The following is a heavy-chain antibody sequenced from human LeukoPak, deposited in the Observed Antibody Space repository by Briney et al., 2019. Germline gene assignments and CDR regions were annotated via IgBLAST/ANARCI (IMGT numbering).Heavy chain of an antibody. Sequence: PGGSLRLSCAASGFTFSSYGMHWVRQAPGKGLEWVAVISYDGSNKYYADSVKGRFTISGDNSKNTLYLQMNSLRAEDTAVYYCAKAISGYYSDAFDIWGQGTMVTVSS. V-gene: IGHV3-30*18. CDR1: GFTFSSYG. D-gene: IGHD3-22*01. CDR2: ISYDGSNK. CDR3: AKAISGYYSDAFDI. J-gene: IGHJ3*02.